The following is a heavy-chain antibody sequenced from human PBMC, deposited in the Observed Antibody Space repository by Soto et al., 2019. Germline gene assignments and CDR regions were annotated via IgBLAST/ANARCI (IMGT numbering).Heavy chain of an antibody. V-gene: IGHV4-59*08. J-gene: IGHJ4*02. CDR3: ARLRTYGDWYFDY. Sequence: SETLSLTCTVSGGSISSYYWSWIRQPPGKGLEWIGYIHYSGSTNYNPSLKSRVTISVDTSKNQFSLKLSSVTAADTAVYYCARLRTYGDWYFDYWGQGTLVTVSS. CDR2: IHYSGST. D-gene: IGHD4-17*01. CDR1: GGSISSYY.